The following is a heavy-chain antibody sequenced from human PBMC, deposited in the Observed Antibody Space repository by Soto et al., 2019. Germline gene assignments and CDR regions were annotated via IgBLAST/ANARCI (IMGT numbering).Heavy chain of an antibody. Sequence: QVQLVQSGAELKKPGSSVNVSCAASGGTFKTYNINWVRQAPGQGIEWIGQIIPMYDSANYAQRFQGRVTISADKSTNIAYMELSGLRSEDTALYYCATWRTYSGSYCFDYWGQGTLVSVSS. J-gene: IGHJ4*02. D-gene: IGHD1-26*01. CDR2: IIPMYDSA. CDR3: ATWRTYSGSYCFDY. V-gene: IGHV1-69*06. CDR1: GGTFKTYN.